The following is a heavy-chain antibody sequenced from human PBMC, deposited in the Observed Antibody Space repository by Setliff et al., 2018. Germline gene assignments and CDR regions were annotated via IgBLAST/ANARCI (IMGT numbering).Heavy chain of an antibody. CDR3: ARAPLESGYNYGQGHYFDY. V-gene: IGHV1-18*01. J-gene: IGHJ4*02. Sequence: GASVKVSCKASGGTFKNYGISWVRQAPGQRLEWMGWINPRTGVTNYAQKFQGRVTMTRDTSTSTVYMELSSLRSEDTAVYYCARAPLESGYNYGQGHYFDYWGQGTLVTVSS. CDR2: INPRTGVT. CDR1: GGTFKNYG. D-gene: IGHD5-18*01.